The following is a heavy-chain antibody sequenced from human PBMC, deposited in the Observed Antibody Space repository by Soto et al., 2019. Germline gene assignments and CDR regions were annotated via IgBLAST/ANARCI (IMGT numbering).Heavy chain of an antibody. CDR1: GYTFTSYD. Sequence: ASVKVSCKASGYTFTSYDINWVRQATGQGLEWMGWMNPNSGNTGYAQKFQGRVTMTRNTSISTAYMELSSLRSEDTAVYYCARYYRHYDILNGRSGFIHYYYYMDVWGKGTTVTVSS. J-gene: IGHJ6*03. CDR3: ARYYRHYDILNGRSGFIHYYYYMDV. CDR2: MNPNSGNT. D-gene: IGHD3-9*01. V-gene: IGHV1-8*01.